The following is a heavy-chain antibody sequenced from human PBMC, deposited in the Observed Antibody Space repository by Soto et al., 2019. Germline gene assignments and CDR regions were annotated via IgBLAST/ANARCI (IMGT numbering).Heavy chain of an antibody. CDR3: AKVRWDDYGGYYFDY. Sequence: EVQLLESGGGLVQPGGSLRLSCAASGFTFSSYAMSWVRQAPGKGLEWVSAISGSGGSTYYADSVKGRFTISRDNSKNKLYLQMNSLRAEDTAVYYCAKVRWDDYGGYYFDYWGQGTLVTVSS. CDR1: GFTFSSYA. J-gene: IGHJ4*02. D-gene: IGHD4-17*01. CDR2: ISGSGGST. V-gene: IGHV3-23*01.